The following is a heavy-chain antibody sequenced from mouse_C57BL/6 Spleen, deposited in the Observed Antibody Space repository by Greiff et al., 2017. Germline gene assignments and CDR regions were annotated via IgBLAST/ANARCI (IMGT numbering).Heavy chain of an antibody. CDR3: ARKPRDYDYDGGYAMDY. CDR1: GFSLTSYA. Sequence: VKLVESGPGLVAPSQSLSITCTVSGFSLTSYAISWVRQPPGKGLEWLGVIWTGGGTNYNSALKSRLSISKDNSKSQVFLKMNSLQTDDTARYYCARKPRDYDYDGGYAMDYWGQGTSVTVSS. D-gene: IGHD2-4*01. J-gene: IGHJ4*01. V-gene: IGHV2-9-1*01. CDR2: IWTGGGT.